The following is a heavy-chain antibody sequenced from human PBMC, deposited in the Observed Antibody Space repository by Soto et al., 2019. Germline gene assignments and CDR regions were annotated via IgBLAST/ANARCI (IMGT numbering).Heavy chain of an antibody. D-gene: IGHD3-10*01. CDR3: ARGLGERKKSFDY. CDR2: ISYSGST. V-gene: IGHV4-59*01. CDR1: GGSISSYY. Sequence: QVQLQESGPGLVKPPETLSLTCTVSGGSISSYYWTWMRQPPGRGLEWIGYISYSGSTNYNPSLKSRVSISGDTSKNQFSLNLNSVTAADTAVYYCARGLGERKKSFDYWGPGTLVTVSS. J-gene: IGHJ4*02.